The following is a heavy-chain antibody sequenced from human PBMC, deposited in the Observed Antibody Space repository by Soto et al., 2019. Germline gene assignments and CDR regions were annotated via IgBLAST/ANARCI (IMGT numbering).Heavy chain of an antibody. Sequence: GESLKISCKGSGYSFTSYRIGWVRQMPGKGLEWMGIIYPGDSDTRYSPSFQGQVTISADKSISTAYLQWSSLKASDTAMYYCARKPPYSSGWYFFDYWGQGTLVTVSS. V-gene: IGHV5-51*01. CDR3: ARKPPYSSGWYFFDY. CDR2: IYPGDSDT. J-gene: IGHJ4*02. CDR1: GYSFTSYR. D-gene: IGHD6-19*01.